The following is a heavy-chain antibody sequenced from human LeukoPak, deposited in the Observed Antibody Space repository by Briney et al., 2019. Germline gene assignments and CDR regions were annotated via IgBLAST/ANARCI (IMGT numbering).Heavy chain of an antibody. CDR2: IYHSGST. D-gene: IGHD3-3*01. V-gene: IGHV4-38-2*01. Sequence: SETLSLTCAVSGYSISSGYYWGSIRQPPGKGLEWIGSIYHSGSTYYNPSLKSRVTISVDTSKNQFSLKLSSVTAADTAVYYCAVLFTIFGVVSSDAFDIWGQGTMVTVSS. CDR1: GYSISSGYY. J-gene: IGHJ3*02. CDR3: AVLFTIFGVVSSDAFDI.